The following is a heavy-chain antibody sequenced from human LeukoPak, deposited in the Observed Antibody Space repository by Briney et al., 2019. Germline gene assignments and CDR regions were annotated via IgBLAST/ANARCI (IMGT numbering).Heavy chain of an antibody. D-gene: IGHD3-10*01. CDR1: GFTFSSYA. CDR3: AKRALLGFGELYYFDY. Sequence: GGSLRLSCAASGFTFSSYAMSWVRQAPGKGLEWVSAISGSGGSTYYADSVKGRFTISRDNSKNTLYLQMNSLRAEDTAVYYCAKRALLGFGELYYFDYWGQGTPVTVSS. CDR2: ISGSGGST. J-gene: IGHJ4*02. V-gene: IGHV3-23*01.